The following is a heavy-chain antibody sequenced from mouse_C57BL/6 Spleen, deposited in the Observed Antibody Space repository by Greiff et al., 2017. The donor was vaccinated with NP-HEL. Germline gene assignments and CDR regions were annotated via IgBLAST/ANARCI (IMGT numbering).Heavy chain of an antibody. CDR3: ARDQGSMVTTGMDY. Sequence: EVKLMESGGGLVKPGGSLKLSCAASGFTFSSYAMSWVRQTPEKRLEWVATISDGGSYTYYPDNVKGRFTISRDNAKNNLYLQMSHLKSEDTAMYYCARDQGSMVTTGMDYWGQGTSVTVSS. V-gene: IGHV5-4*01. CDR2: ISDGGSYT. D-gene: IGHD2-10*02. J-gene: IGHJ4*01. CDR1: GFTFSSYA.